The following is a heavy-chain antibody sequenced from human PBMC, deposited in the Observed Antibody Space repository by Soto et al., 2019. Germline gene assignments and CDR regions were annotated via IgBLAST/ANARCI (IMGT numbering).Heavy chain of an antibody. Sequence: SETLSLTCTVSGASISTVGYYWSWLRQHPGQGLEWIGYIYYTGSSYYNPSLKSRLTISVDTSNNQYSLKLISVIAADTAVYYCAKHSVTTRSPSFFDYWGQGSPVTVSS. J-gene: IGHJ4*02. CDR3: AKHSVTTRSPSFFDY. V-gene: IGHV4-31*03. CDR2: IYYTGSS. D-gene: IGHD4-17*01. CDR1: GASISTVGYY.